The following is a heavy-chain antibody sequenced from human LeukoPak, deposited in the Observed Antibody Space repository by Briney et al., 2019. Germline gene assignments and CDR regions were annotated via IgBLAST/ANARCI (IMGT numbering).Heavy chain of an antibody. CDR1: GGSFSGYY. Sequence: SETLSLTCAVYGGSFSGYYWSWIRQPPGKGLEWIGEINHSGSTNYNPSLKSRATISVDTSKNQFSLKLSSVTAADTAVYYCARKRPYNWFDPWGQGTLVTVSS. CDR2: INHSGST. CDR3: ARKRPYNWFDP. D-gene: IGHD1-1*01. J-gene: IGHJ5*02. V-gene: IGHV4-34*01.